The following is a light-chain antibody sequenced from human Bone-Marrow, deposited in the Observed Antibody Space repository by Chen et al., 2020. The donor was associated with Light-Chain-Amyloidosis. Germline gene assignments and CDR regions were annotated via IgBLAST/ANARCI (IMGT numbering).Light chain of an antibody. Sequence: QSALTQPASVSGSPGQSIIISCTGTSSDVGGDNHVSWYQQHPDKAPKLMIYEVTNRPSWVPDRLAGSKSDNTASLASSGLQTEDEADYFCSSYTNTNTLVFGSGTRVTVL. CDR2: EVT. CDR3: SSYTNTNTLV. V-gene: IGLV2-14*01. CDR1: SSDVGGDNH. J-gene: IGLJ1*01.